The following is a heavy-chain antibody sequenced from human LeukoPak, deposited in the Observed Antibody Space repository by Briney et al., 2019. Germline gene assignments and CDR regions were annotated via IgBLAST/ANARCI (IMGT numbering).Heavy chain of an antibody. D-gene: IGHD2-15*01. J-gene: IGHJ4*02. CDR1: GGSFSGYY. Sequence: SETLSLTCAVYGGSFSGYYWSWIRQPPGKGLEWIGEINHSGSTNYNPSLKSRVTISVDTSKNQFSLKLSSVTAADTAVYYCARTRRYHSCSPDYWGQGTLVTVSS. CDR3: ARTRRYHSCSPDY. V-gene: IGHV4-34*01. CDR2: INHSGST.